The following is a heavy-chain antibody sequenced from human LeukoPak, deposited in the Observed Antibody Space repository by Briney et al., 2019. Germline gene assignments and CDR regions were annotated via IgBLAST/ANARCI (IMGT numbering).Heavy chain of an antibody. Sequence: PSQTLSLTCTVSGGSISSGGYYWSWIRQHPGKGLEWIGYIYYSGSTYYNPSLKSRVTISVDTSKNQFSLKLSSVTAADTAVYYCTRESGSYHGNDYWGQGTLVTVSS. D-gene: IGHD1-26*01. V-gene: IGHV4-31*03. CDR3: TRESGSYHGNDY. J-gene: IGHJ4*02. CDR2: IYYSGST. CDR1: GGSISSGGYY.